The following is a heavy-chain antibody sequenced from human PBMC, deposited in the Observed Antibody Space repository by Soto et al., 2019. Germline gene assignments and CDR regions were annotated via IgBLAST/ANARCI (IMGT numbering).Heavy chain of an antibody. Sequence: SLRLACAASGFTFSGYAMSWVRKAPGKGLEWVSAISGSGGSTYYADSVKGRFTIPRDNSKNTLYLQTNSLRAEDTAVYYCAKGTRLSRYCISTSCPFDYWGQGTLVTVSS. V-gene: IGHV3-23*01. CDR3: AKGTRLSRYCISTSCPFDY. D-gene: IGHD2-2*01. CDR2: ISGSGGST. CDR1: GFTFSGYA. J-gene: IGHJ4*02.